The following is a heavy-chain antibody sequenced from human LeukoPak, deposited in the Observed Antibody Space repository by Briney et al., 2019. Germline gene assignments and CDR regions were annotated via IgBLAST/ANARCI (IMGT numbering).Heavy chain of an antibody. Sequence: GGARRLSCATMGFTISFYTIHSVRQASAKRLEWVEHISYDGSNKYYADSVKGRFTISRDNSKNTLYLQMNSLRADDTAVYYCARALALVPDYWGQGTLVTVSS. CDR1: GFTISFYT. CDR3: ARALALVPDY. D-gene: IGHD5-18*01. V-gene: IGHV3-30*04. CDR2: ISYDGSNK. J-gene: IGHJ4*02.